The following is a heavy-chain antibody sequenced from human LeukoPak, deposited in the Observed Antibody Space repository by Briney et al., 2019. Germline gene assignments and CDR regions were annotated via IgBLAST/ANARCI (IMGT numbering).Heavy chain of an antibody. D-gene: IGHD2-2*01. CDR3: ARDTGLYCSSTSCKIKSYNWFDP. J-gene: IGHJ5*02. CDR1: GGSISSYY. V-gene: IGHV4-4*07. Sequence: PSETLSLTCTVSGGSISSYYWSWIRQPAGKGLEWIGRIYTSGSTNYNPSLKSRVTMSVDTSKNQFSLKLSSVTAADTAVYYCARDTGLYCSSTSCKIKSYNWFDPWGQGTLVTVSS. CDR2: IYTSGST.